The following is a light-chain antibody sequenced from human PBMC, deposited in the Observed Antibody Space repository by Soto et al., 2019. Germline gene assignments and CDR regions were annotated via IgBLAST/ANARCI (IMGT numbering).Light chain of an antibody. CDR2: AAS. CDR3: QQYYSYPWT. CDR1: QGISSY. V-gene: IGKV1-8*01. J-gene: IGKJ1*01. Sequence: AIRMTQSPSSLSASTGDRVTITCRASQGISSYLAWYQQKPGKAPKILIYAASSLQSGVPSRFSASGSGTEFTLAISSLQSKDFATYYCQQYYSYPWTFGQGTKVEFK.